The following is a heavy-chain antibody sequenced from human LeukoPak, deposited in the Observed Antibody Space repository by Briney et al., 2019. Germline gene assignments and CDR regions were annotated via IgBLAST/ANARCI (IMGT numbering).Heavy chain of an antibody. Sequence: GGSLRLSCAASGFTFSSYGMHWVRQAPAKGLGWVAFIRYDGSNKYYASSVKGRFTISRDNSKNTLYLQMNSLRAEDTAVYYCAKDGLYSSGAFDYRGQGTLVTVSS. CDR1: GFTFSSYG. CDR2: IRYDGSNK. CDR3: AKDGLYSSGAFDY. J-gene: IGHJ4*02. D-gene: IGHD6-19*01. V-gene: IGHV3-30*02.